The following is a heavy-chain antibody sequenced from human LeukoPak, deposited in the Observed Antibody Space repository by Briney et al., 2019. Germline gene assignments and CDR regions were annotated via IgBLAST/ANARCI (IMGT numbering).Heavy chain of an antibody. V-gene: IGHV3-7*01. D-gene: IGHD6-13*01. J-gene: IGHJ4*02. Sequence: GGSLRLPCAASGFTFSSYWMSWVRQAPGKGLEWVANIKQDGNEKYYVDSVKGRFTISRDNAKNSLYLQMNSLRAEDTAVYYCARARIALYYFDYWGQGTLVTVSS. CDR1: GFTFSSYW. CDR3: ARARIALYYFDY. CDR2: IKQDGNEK.